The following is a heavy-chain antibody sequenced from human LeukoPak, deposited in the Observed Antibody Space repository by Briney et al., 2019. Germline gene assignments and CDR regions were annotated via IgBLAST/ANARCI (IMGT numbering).Heavy chain of an antibody. Sequence: GGSLRLSCVASGFTFSSYSMNWVRQAPGKGLEWVSSISSSSSYIYYADSVKGRFTIFRDNAKNSLYLQMNSLRAEDTAVFYCASHFITRLDSWGEGTLVTVSP. CDR1: GFTFSSYS. CDR3: ASHFITRLDS. D-gene: IGHD3-10*01. J-gene: IGHJ4*02. V-gene: IGHV3-21*01. CDR2: ISSSSSYI.